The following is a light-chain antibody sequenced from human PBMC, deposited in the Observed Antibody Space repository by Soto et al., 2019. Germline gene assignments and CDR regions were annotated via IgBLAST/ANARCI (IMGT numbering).Light chain of an antibody. J-gene: IGLJ1*01. CDR1: SSDVGGYNY. Sequence: QSALTQPASVSGSPGQSITISCTGTSSDVGGYNYVSWYQQHPGKAPKLMIYEVSNRPSGVSNRFSGSKSGNTASLTISGLQAEDEADYYCSSYTSSSTLVFGTGTKETFL. CDR2: EVS. CDR3: SSYTSSSTLV. V-gene: IGLV2-14*01.